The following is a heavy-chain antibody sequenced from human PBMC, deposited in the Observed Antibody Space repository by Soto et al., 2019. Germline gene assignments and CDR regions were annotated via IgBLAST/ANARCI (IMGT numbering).Heavy chain of an antibody. CDR1: GFTFNSYG. V-gene: IGHV3-33*01. CDR3: ARDNEQWLGSAHDAFDI. CDR2: IWYDGTNK. Sequence: GGSLRLSCAASGFTFNSYGMHWVRQAPGKGLEWVAVIWYDGTNKYYADSVKGRLTISRDNSKNTVYLQMNSLRAEDTAVYYCARDNEQWLGSAHDAFDIWGQGTMVTVSS. D-gene: IGHD6-19*01. J-gene: IGHJ3*02.